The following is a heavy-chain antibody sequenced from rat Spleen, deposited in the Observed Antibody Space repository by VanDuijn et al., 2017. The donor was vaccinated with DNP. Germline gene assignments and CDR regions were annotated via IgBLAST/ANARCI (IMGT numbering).Heavy chain of an antibody. Sequence: EVQLVESGGGFVQPGRSLKLSCAASGFTFSDYYMAWVRQAPTKGLEWVAYIIYDGGRTYYGDSVKGRFTISRDNAGNTLYLQMNSLRSEDSATYYCAIYYYSGDNWSGYWGQGTLVTVST. J-gene: IGHJ3*01. CDR2: IIYDGGRT. CDR1: GFTFSDYY. V-gene: IGHV5-22*01. CDR3: AIYYYSGDNWSGY. D-gene: IGHD1-1*01.